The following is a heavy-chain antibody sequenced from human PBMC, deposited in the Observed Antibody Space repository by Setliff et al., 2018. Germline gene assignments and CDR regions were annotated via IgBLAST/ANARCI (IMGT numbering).Heavy chain of an antibody. V-gene: IGHV3-33*06. D-gene: IGHD2-21*02. CDR2: IWNDGSNK. Sequence: LRLSCVASGFTFSDYGMHWVRQAPGKGLEWVALIWNDGSNKFYGDSVKGRFTISRDNSKNTLYLQMNSLRAEDTAVYYCAKNWATAHHYYYGMDVWGQGTTVTVSS. CDR1: GFTFSDYG. CDR3: AKNWATAHHYYYGMDV. J-gene: IGHJ6*02.